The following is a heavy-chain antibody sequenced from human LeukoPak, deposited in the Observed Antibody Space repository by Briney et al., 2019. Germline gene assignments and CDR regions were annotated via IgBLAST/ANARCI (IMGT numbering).Heavy chain of an antibody. CDR3: ARHVGRYSSSWYFFDY. D-gene: IGHD6-13*01. J-gene: IGHJ4*02. CDR1: GGSISSYY. Sequence: PSETLSVTCTVSGGSISSYYWSWIRQPPGKGLEWIGSIYYSGSTYYNPSLKSRVTISVDTSKNQFSLKLSSVTAADTAVYYCARHVGRYSSSWYFFDYWGQGTLVTVSS. CDR2: IYYSGST. V-gene: IGHV4-39*01.